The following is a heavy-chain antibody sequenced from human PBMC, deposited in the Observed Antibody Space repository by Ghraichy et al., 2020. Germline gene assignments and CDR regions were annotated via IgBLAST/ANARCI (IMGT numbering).Heavy chain of an antibody. J-gene: IGHJ3*02. D-gene: IGHD6-13*01. CDR1: GGSFSGYY. V-gene: IGHV4-34*01. CDR2: INHSGST. CDR3: ARGEQQLYDAFDI. Sequence: SETLSLTCAVYGGSFSGYYWSWIRQPPGKGLEWIGEINHSGSTNYNPSLKSRVTISVDTSKNQFSLKLSSVTAADTAVYYCARGEQQLYDAFDIWGQGTMVTVSS.